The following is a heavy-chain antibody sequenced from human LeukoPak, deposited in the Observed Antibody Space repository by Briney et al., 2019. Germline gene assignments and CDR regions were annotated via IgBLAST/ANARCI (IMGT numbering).Heavy chain of an antibody. CDR1: GGSISGHS. J-gene: IGHJ4*02. V-gene: IGHV4-59*11. CDR2: IYSSGST. D-gene: IGHD4-17*01. Sequence: PSETLSLTCTVSGGSISGHSWSWIRQPPGQGLEWFGYIYSSGSTNYNPSLKSRVTLSVDTSKNQFSLRLNSVTAADTAVYYCARLSTVTFHFDFWGQGTLVTVSS. CDR3: ARLSTVTFHFDF.